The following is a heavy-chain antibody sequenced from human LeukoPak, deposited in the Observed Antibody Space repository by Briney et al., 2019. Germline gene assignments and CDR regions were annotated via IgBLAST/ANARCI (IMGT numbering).Heavy chain of an antibody. CDR2: IYYSGST. CDR3: ARVLRDYGSGSSIDY. J-gene: IGHJ4*02. CDR1: GGSISSSSYY. D-gene: IGHD3-10*01. Sequence: SETLSLTCTVSGGSISSSSYYWGWIRQPPGKGLEWIGSIYYSGSTYYNPSLKSRVTISVDTSKNQFSLKLSSVTAADTAVYYCARVLRDYGSGSSIDYWGQGTLVTVSS. V-gene: IGHV4-39*07.